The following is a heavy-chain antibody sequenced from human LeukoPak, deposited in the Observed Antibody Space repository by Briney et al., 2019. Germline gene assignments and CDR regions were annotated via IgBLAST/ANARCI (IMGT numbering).Heavy chain of an antibody. CDR2: VNHSGST. CDR1: GGSFSGYY. Sequence: SETLSLTCAVDGGSFSGYYWSWIRQPPGKGLEWIGEVNHSGSTNYNPSLKSRVTISVDTCKNQFSLKLSSVTAADTAVYYCARARYHPRAVAGWVRAFDIWGQGTMVTVSS. CDR3: ARARYHPRAVAGWVRAFDI. J-gene: IGHJ3*02. D-gene: IGHD6-19*01. V-gene: IGHV4-34*01.